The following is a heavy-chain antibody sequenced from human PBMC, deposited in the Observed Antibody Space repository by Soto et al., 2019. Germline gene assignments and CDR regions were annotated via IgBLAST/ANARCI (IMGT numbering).Heavy chain of an antibody. CDR3: AADRPSYYDFWSGSYYYGMDV. Sequence: SVKVSCKASGFTFTSSAVQWVRQARGQRLEWIGWIVVGSGNANYAQKFQERVTITRDMSTSTAYMELSSLRSEDTAAYYCAADRPSYYDFWSGSYYYGMDVWGQGTTVTVSS. V-gene: IGHV1-58*01. J-gene: IGHJ6*02. D-gene: IGHD3-3*01. CDR2: IVVGSGNA. CDR1: GFTFTSSA.